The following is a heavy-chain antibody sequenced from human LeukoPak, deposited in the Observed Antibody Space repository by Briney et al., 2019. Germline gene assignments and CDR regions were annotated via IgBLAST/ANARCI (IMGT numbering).Heavy chain of an antibody. CDR3: ARVSTHIVGRGVMADDY. Sequence: GGSLRLSCAASGFTFSSYSMNWVRQAPGKGLEWVSSISSSSSYIYYADSVKGRFTISRDNAKNSLYLQMNSLRAEDTAVYYCARVSTHIVGRGVMADDYWGQGTLVTVSS. CDR2: ISSSSSYI. V-gene: IGHV3-21*01. D-gene: IGHD3-10*01. CDR1: GFTFSSYS. J-gene: IGHJ4*02.